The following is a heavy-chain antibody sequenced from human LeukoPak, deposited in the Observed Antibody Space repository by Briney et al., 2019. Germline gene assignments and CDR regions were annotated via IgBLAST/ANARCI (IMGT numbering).Heavy chain of an antibody. CDR2: IYHSGST. D-gene: IGHD5-18*01. V-gene: IGHV4-30-2*01. CDR1: GGSISSGGYS. J-gene: IGHJ4*02. CDR3: ARDQYGSYGYVGYFDY. Sequence: SETLSLTCAVSGGSISSGGYSWSWIRQPPGKGLEWIGYIYHSGSTYYNPSLKSRVTISVDRSKNQFSLKLSSVTAADTAVYYCARDQYGSYGYVGYFDYWGQGTLVTVSS.